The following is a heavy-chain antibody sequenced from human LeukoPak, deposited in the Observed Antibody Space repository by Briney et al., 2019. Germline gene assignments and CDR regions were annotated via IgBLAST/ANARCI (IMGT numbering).Heavy chain of an antibody. J-gene: IGHJ4*02. D-gene: IGHD3-10*01. CDR2: ISSSSSTI. CDR3: ARGLYGSGKYYFDY. CDR1: GFTFSHYS. V-gene: IGHV3-48*01. Sequence: PGGSLRLSCAASGFTFSHYSINWVRQAPGKGLEWVSYISSSSSTIYYADSVKGRSTISRDNAKNSLYLQMNSLRAEDTAVYYCARGLYGSGKYYFDYWGQGTLVTVSS.